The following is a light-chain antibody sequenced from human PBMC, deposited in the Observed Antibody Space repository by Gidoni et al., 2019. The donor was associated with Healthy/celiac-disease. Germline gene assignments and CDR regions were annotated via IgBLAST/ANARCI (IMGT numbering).Light chain of an antibody. V-gene: IGKV1D-8*01. J-gene: IGKJ4*01. CDR1: QGISSY. Sequence: VIWMTQSPSLLSASTGDRVTISCLMSQGISSYLAWYQQKPGNAPELLIYAASTLQSGVPSRFSGSGSGTDFTLTISCLQSEDFATYYCQQYYSFPVTFGGGTKVEIK. CDR2: AAS. CDR3: QQYYSFPVT.